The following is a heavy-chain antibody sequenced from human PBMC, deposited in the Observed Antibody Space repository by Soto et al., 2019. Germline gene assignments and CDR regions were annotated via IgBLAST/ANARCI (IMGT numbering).Heavy chain of an antibody. CDR1: GFTFSSYW. D-gene: IGHD2-8*01. V-gene: IGHV3-74*01. J-gene: IGHJ3*02. Sequence: EVQLVESGGGLVQPGGSLRLSCAASGFTFSSYWMHWVRQAPGKGLVWVSRINSDGSTISYADSVKGRFTISRDNAKNTLYLQMSSLRAEDTAVYYCARDGCRPRSFDIWGQGTMVTVSS. CDR3: ARDGCRPRSFDI. CDR2: INSDGSTI.